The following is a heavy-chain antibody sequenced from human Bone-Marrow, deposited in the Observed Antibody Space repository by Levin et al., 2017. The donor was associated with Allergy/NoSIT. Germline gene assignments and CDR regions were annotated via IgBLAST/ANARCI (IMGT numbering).Heavy chain of an antibody. CDR1: GFTFSSYG. D-gene: IGHD6-19*01. CDR3: ARGGAVAGIGFDY. V-gene: IGHV3-33*01. J-gene: IGHJ4*02. CDR2: IWYDGSNK. Sequence: GESLKISCAASGFTFSSYGMHWVRQAPGKGLEWVAVIWYDGSNKYYADSVKGRFTISRDNSKNTLYLQMNSLRAEDTAVYYCARGGAVAGIGFDYWGQGTLVTVSS.